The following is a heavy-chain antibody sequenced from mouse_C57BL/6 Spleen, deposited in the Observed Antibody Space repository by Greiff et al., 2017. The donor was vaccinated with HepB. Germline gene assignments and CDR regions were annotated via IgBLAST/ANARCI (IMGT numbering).Heavy chain of an antibody. CDR2: INPNNGGT. J-gene: IGHJ1*03. CDR1: GYTFTDYN. D-gene: IGHD1-1*01. Sequence: VQLQQSGPELVKPGASVKIPCKASGYTFTDYNMDWVKQSHGKSLEWIGDINPNNGGTIYNQKFKGKATLTVDKSSSTAYMELRSLTSEDTAVYYCARAPLYYGSSYGYFDVWGTGTTVTVSS. CDR3: ARAPLYYGSSYGYFDV. V-gene: IGHV1-18*01.